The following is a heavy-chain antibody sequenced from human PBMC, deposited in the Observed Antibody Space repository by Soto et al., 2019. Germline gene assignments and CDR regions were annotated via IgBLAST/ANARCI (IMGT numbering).Heavy chain of an antibody. Sequence: GESLKISCKGSGYNFGNYWIGWVRQMPGKGLEWMGIIYPGDSEIRYRPSFQGQVTISADKSISTAYLQWSSLKASDTALYFCSRMQYSYGQLDYFDYWGQGTQVTVSS. CDR1: GYNFGNYW. CDR2: IYPGDSEI. CDR3: SRMQYSYGQLDYFDY. V-gene: IGHV5-51*01. J-gene: IGHJ4*02. D-gene: IGHD3-16*01.